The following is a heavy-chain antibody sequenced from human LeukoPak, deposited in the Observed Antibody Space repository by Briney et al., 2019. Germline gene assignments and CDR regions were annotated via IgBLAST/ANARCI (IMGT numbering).Heavy chain of an antibody. CDR1: GGTFSSYA. Sequence: SVKVSCKASGGTFSSYAISWVRQAPGQGLEWMGRIIPIFGTANYAQKFQGRVKITTDESTSTAYMELSSLRSEDTAVYYCASGSDSSGFGFDYWGQGTLVTVSS. CDR3: ASGSDSSGFGFDY. CDR2: IIPIFGTA. V-gene: IGHV1-69*05. J-gene: IGHJ4*02. D-gene: IGHD3-22*01.